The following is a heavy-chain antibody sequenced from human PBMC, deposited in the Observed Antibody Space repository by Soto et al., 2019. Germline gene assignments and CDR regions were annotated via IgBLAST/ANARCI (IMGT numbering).Heavy chain of an antibody. Sequence: LRLSCAASGFTFSSYGMHWVRQAPGKGLEWVAVISYDGSNKYYADSVKGRFTISRDNAKNTLYLQMNGLRAEDTAVYYCAREDTAMAHYYGMDVWGQGTTVTVSS. D-gene: IGHD5-18*01. CDR1: GFTFSSYG. J-gene: IGHJ6*02. CDR3: AREDTAMAHYYGMDV. V-gene: IGHV3-30*03. CDR2: ISYDGSNK.